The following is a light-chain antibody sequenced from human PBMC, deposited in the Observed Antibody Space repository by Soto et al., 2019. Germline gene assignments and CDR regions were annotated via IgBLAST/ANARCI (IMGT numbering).Light chain of an antibody. CDR3: QQCNKWPQWT. CDR1: QSVGTF. Sequence: EIVLTQSPATLSLSPGERATLSCRASQSVGTFFAWYQQKPGQAPRLLIYDASNRATGIPPRFSGSGSGTDFTLTISSLEPEDFAVYYCQQCNKWPQWTLGQGTKV. J-gene: IGKJ1*01. V-gene: IGKV3-11*01. CDR2: DAS.